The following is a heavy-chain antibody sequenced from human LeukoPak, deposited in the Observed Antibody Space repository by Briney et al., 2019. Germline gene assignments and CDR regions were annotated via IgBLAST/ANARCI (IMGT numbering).Heavy chain of an antibody. CDR3: ARDSGPADPEAFDI. D-gene: IGHD1-14*01. Sequence: GGSLRLSCAASGFTFNRDWTAWVRQAPGKGLEWVSYISSSSSTIYYADSVKGRFTISSDNAKNLLYLQMDSLRADDTAVYYCARDSGPADPEAFDIWGQGTMVTVSS. CDR1: GFTFNRDW. J-gene: IGHJ3*02. V-gene: IGHV3-48*04. CDR2: ISSSSSTI.